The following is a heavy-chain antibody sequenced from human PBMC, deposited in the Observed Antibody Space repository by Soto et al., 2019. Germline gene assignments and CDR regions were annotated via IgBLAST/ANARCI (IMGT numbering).Heavy chain of an antibody. CDR3: VMGTTRNKLLDY. V-gene: IGHV3-66*01. D-gene: IGHD1-26*01. CDR1: GFTVSSNY. Sequence: EVQLVESGGGLVQPGGSLRLSCAASGFTVSSNYMSWVRQAPGKGLEWVSILYSAGTTYYADSVRGRFTISRDNSKNTLYLQMNSLRAEDAAVYCCVMGTTRNKLLDYWGQGTLVTVSS. CDR2: LYSAGTT. J-gene: IGHJ4*02.